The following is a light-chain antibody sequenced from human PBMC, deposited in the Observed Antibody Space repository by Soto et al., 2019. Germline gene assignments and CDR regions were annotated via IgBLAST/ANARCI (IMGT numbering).Light chain of an antibody. CDR3: QQRLNWQVT. CDR1: QSVSSN. Sequence: EIVMTQSRATLSVSRGERTTLSCVASQSVSSNLAWYQQKPGQAPRLLIYGASTRATGIPARFSGSGSGTDFTLTISSLEPEDFAVYHCQQRLNWQVTFGQGPRLEIK. V-gene: IGKV3-15*01. J-gene: IGKJ5*01. CDR2: GAS.